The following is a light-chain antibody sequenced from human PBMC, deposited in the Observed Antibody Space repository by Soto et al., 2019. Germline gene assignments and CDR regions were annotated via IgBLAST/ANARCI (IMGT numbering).Light chain of an antibody. Sequence: DIQMTQSPTSLSASVGDRVTITCRASQSTSNYLNWYQQMPGKAPKLLIYAASSLQSGVPSRFSGSASGTEFTLTISNLQPEDFATYYCQQSYITPPTFGQGTKVDIK. V-gene: IGKV1-39*01. J-gene: IGKJ2*01. CDR1: QSTSNY. CDR3: QQSYITPPT. CDR2: AAS.